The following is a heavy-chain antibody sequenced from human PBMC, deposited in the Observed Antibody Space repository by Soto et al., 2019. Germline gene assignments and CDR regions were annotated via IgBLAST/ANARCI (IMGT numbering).Heavy chain of an antibody. CDR3: ARGGHIAVVTASFDN. Sequence: QVQLVQSGAEVRKPGASVKVSCKPSGYTFNTYYLHWLRQAPGQALAWMGVIHPSGGGTTYAQKFPGRVTVTRDTSTTTVFMELSSLRSDDTAVYYCARGGHIAVVTASFDNWGQGTLVTVSS. CDR1: GYTFNTYY. D-gene: IGHD2-21*02. CDR2: IHPSGGGT. J-gene: IGHJ4*02. V-gene: IGHV1-46*02.